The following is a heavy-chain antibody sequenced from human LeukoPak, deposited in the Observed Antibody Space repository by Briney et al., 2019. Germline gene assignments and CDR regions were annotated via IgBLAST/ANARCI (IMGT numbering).Heavy chain of an antibody. Sequence: ASVKVSCKXSGYTFTGYYMHWVRQSPGQGLEWMGRINPNSGGTDYSQKFQGRVTMTRDTSISTAYMEPSRLRSDDTAVYYCATDAYYYDCSAYSTSVHYFDYWGQGTLVTVSS. CDR2: INPNSGGT. J-gene: IGHJ4*02. CDR3: ATDAYYYDCSAYSTSVHYFDY. CDR1: GYTFTGYY. D-gene: IGHD3-22*01. V-gene: IGHV1-2*06.